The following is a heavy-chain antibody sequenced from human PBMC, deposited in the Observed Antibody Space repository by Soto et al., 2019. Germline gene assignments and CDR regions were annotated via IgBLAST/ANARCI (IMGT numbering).Heavy chain of an antibody. D-gene: IGHD1-7*01. CDR3: AKDRVGGTFYTPLGF. J-gene: IGHJ4*02. CDR2: ITYDGSFQ. Sequence: QVQLVESGGGVVQPGGSHRLSCQASGFNFDNYGMHWVRQAPGKGLEWVAVITYDGSFQCYADSVKGRFTISRDNSKNTLFLHLNTLKPEDTAVYHCAKDRVGGTFYTPLGFWGQGTLVTVSS. CDR1: GFNFDNYG. V-gene: IGHV3-30*18.